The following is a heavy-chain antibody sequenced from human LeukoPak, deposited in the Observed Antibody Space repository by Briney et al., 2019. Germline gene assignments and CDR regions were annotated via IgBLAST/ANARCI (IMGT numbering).Heavy chain of an antibody. V-gene: IGHV3-21*01. D-gene: IGHD3-22*01. J-gene: IGHJ4*02. Sequence: GGSLRLSCAASGFSFSNYSMNWVRQALGKGLEWVSSISSSSRYIYYADSLKGRFTISRDNAKNSLYLQMNSLRAEDTAVYYCARVGYDSSGYAKYYSDYWGQGTLVTVSS. CDR1: GFSFSNYS. CDR3: ARVGYDSSGYAKYYSDY. CDR2: ISSSSRYI.